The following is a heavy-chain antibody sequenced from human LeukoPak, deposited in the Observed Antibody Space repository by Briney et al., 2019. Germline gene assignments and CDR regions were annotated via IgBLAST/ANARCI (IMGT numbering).Heavy chain of an antibody. CDR1: GFTFSNYW. D-gene: IGHD3-22*01. CDR2: ISDGGSTT. V-gene: IGHV3-74*01. J-gene: IGHJ4*02. CDR3: SRSAYYDGSGNYYDY. Sequence: GSLRLSCAVSGFTFSNYWMHWVRQVPGKGLVWVSRISDGGSTTTYADSVRGRFTISRDNAKNTLYLQMNGLRAEDTAVYYCSRSAYYDGSGNYYDYWGKGTLVTVSS.